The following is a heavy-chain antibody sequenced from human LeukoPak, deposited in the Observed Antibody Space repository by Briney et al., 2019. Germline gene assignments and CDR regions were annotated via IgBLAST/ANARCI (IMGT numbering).Heavy chain of an antibody. CDR2: IYYSGST. CDR1: GASLSSGSYY. CDR3: ARARVGATYYFDY. J-gene: IGHJ4*02. D-gene: IGHD1-26*01. Sequence: PSETLSLTCTVSGASLSSGSYYWGWIRQPPGKGLEWIGSIYYSGSTYYNPSLKSRVTISVDTSKNQFSLKLSSVTAADTAVYYCARARVGATYYFDYWGQGTLVTVSS. V-gene: IGHV4-39*07.